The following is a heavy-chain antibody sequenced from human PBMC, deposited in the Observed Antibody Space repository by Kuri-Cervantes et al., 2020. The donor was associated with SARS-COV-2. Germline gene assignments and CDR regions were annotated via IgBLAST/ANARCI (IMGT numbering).Heavy chain of an antibody. V-gene: IGHV3-66*03. Sequence: GGSLRLSCAVSGFNGETKYMNWVRQAPGKGLEWVSVVYGTNKTYYSDSVKGRFTISRDNSKNMLYLEMNSLRPEDTAVYYCARETPDHSSSWFDHWGQGNLVTVSS. J-gene: IGHJ5*02. CDR1: GFNGETKY. D-gene: IGHD6-13*01. CDR2: VYGTNKT. CDR3: ARETPDHSSSWFDH.